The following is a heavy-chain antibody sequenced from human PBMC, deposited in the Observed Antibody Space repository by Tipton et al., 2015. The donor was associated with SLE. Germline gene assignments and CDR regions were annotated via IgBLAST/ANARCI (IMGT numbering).Heavy chain of an antibody. D-gene: IGHD6-19*01. CDR1: GGSISSSHW. CDR3: ASEWLPFYYYMDV. Sequence: TLSLTCAVSGGSISSSHWWSWVRQAPGKGLEWVAVISYDGSNKYYADSVKGRFTISRDNSKNTLYLQMNSLRAEDTAVYYCASEWLPFYYYMDVWGKGTTVTVSS. J-gene: IGHJ6*03. CDR2: ISYDGSNK. V-gene: IGHV3-30*04.